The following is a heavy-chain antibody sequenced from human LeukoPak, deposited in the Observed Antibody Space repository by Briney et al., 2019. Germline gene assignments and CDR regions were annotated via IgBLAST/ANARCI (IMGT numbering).Heavy chain of an antibody. V-gene: IGHV1-2*02. CDR1: GYTFTGYY. D-gene: IGHD4-11*01. CDR2: INPHSGGT. CDR3: AQAATRSWSSAFDI. Sequence: ASVKVSCKASGYTFTGYYMHWVRQAPGQGLEWMGWINPHSGGTNYAQKFQGRVTMTRDTSISTAYMELSRLRSDDTAVYYCAQAATRSWSSAFDIWGQGTMVTVSS. J-gene: IGHJ3*02.